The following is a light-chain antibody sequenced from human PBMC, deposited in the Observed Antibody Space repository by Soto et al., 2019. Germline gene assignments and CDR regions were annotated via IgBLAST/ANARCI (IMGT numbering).Light chain of an antibody. CDR1: QDIRND. V-gene: IGKV1-17*01. Sequence: DVQMTQSPSSRSASVVDRVTITCLASQDIRNDLGWYQQKPGRAPKRLIYATSSLQSGVPSRFSGSGSGTEFTLTISSLQPEDFATYYCLQHNDYPLTFGGGTKVDIK. CDR2: ATS. J-gene: IGKJ4*01. CDR3: LQHNDYPLT.